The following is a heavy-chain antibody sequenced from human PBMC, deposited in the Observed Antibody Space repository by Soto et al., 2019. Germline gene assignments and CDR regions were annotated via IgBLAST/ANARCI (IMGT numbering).Heavy chain of an antibody. Sequence: SVKVSCKASGFTFTSSAVQWVRQARGQRLEWIGWIVVGSGNTNYAQKFQERVTITRDMSTSTAYMELSSLRSEDTAVYYCVADYYYDSSRYYPHAFDIWGQGTMVTVSS. CDR1: GFTFTSSA. J-gene: IGHJ3*02. CDR2: IVVGSGNT. V-gene: IGHV1-58*01. D-gene: IGHD3-22*01. CDR3: VADYYYDSSRYYPHAFDI.